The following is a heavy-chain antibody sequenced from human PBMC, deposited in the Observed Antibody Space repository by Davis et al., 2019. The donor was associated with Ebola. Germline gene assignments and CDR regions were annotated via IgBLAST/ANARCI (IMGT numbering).Heavy chain of an antibody. Sequence: MPSETLSPTFALHGGSFSGYYWSWIRQPPGKGLEWIGEINHSGSTNYNPSLKSRVTISVDTSKNQFSLKLSSVTAADTAVYYCARGQVGWFGELLLYYYGMDVWGKGTTVTVSS. V-gene: IGHV4-34*01. CDR2: INHSGST. CDR1: GGSFSGYY. CDR3: ARGQVGWFGELLLYYYGMDV. D-gene: IGHD3-10*01. J-gene: IGHJ6*04.